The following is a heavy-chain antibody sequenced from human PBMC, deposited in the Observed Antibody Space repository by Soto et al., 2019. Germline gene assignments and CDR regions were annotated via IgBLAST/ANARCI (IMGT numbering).Heavy chain of an antibody. CDR1: GFTFSSYV. CDR3: ARAGCDGGRCYTLVGLRYGMDV. J-gene: IGHJ6*02. CDR2: ISYDGNNK. V-gene: IGHV3-30-3*01. D-gene: IGHD2-15*01. Sequence: VQLVESGGGVVQPGRSLRLSCAASGFTFSSYVMHWVRRAPGKGLEWVAVISYDGNNKYYADSVKGRFTISRDNSKNTLYLQMNSLRAEDTAVYYCARAGCDGGRCYTLVGLRYGMDVWGQGTTVTVSS.